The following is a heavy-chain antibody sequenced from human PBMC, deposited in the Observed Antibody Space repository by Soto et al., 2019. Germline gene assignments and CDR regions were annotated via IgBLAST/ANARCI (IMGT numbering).Heavy chain of an antibody. Sequence: EVQLVESGGGWIQPGGSLRLSCADSGFTVSSNYMSWVRQAPGKGLEWVSVIYSGGSTYYADSVKGRFTISRDNSKNTLYLQMNSLRAEDPAVYYCARDGPTVGSPNWCFDLWGRGTLVPVSS. CDR3: ARDGPTVGSPNWCFDL. CDR1: GFTVSSNY. J-gene: IGHJ2*01. D-gene: IGHD4-17*01. V-gene: IGHV3-53*01. CDR2: IYSGGST.